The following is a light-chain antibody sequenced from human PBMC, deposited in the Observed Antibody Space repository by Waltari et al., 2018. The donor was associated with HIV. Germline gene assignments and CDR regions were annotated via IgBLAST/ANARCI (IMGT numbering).Light chain of an antibody. CDR3: SSYTSSSTLYVV. CDR1: SSDVGGYTY. J-gene: IGLJ2*01. CDR2: EVS. Sequence: QSALTQPASVSGSPGQSITISCTGTSSDVGGYTYVSWYTQHPGKAPKLMIYEVSNRPSGVSNRFSGSKSGNTASLTISGLQAEDEADYYCSSYTSSSTLYVVFGGGTKLTVL. V-gene: IGLV2-14*01.